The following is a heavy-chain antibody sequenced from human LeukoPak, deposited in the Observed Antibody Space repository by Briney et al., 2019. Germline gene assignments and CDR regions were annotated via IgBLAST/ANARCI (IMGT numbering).Heavy chain of an antibody. CDR1: GGSFSGYF. D-gene: IGHD2-2*01. J-gene: IGHJ4*02. CDR2: INHSGST. V-gene: IGHV4-34*01. Sequence: SETLSLTCAVYGGSFSGYFWSWIRQPPGKGLEWIGEINHSGSTNYNQSLKSRVTISVDTSKNQFSLKLSSVTAADTAVYYCARGGIVVVPAAIRYFDYWGQGTLVTVSS. CDR3: ARGGIVVVPAAIRYFDY.